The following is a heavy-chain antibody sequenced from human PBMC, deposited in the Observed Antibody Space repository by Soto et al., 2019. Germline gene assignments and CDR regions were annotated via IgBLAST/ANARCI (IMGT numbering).Heavy chain of an antibody. J-gene: IGHJ4*02. CDR3: ARGNVGYCSSTSCYAFDE. CDR2: INPNSGGT. D-gene: IGHD2-2*01. V-gene: IGHV1-2*04. CDR1: GYTFTGYY. Sequence: ASVKVSCKASGYTFTGYYMHWVRQAPGQGLEWMGWINPNSGGTNYAQKFQGWVTMTRDTSINTAYMELSRLRSDDTAVYYCARGNVGYCSSTSCYAFDEWGQGTLVTVSS.